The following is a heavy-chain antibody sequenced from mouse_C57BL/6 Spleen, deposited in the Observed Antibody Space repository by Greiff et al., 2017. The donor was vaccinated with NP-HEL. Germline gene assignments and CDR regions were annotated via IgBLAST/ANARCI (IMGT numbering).Heavy chain of an antibody. J-gene: IGHJ1*03. Sequence: QVQLQQSGAELVKPGASVKISCKASGYAFSSYWMNWVKQRPGKGLEWIGQIYPGDGDTNYNGKFKGKATLTADKSSSTAYMQLSSLTSEDSAVYFCARLEIYDYDVDWYFDVWGTGTTVTVSS. CDR3: ARLEIYDYDVDWYFDV. CDR2: IYPGDGDT. D-gene: IGHD2-4*01. CDR1: GYAFSSYW. V-gene: IGHV1-80*01.